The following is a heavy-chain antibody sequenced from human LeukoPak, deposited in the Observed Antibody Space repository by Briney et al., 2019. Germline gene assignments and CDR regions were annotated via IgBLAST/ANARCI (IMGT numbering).Heavy chain of an antibody. CDR3: ARPPDYGGYYMDV. V-gene: IGHV4-39*01. Sequence: SEKLSFNCSVSGCSISSSSYYWHGIRQPPGKGLEWIGSIYYSASTYYTPALKSRVTISVDTSKNQFSLKLSSVTAADTAVYYCARPPDYGGYYMDVWGKGTTVTVSS. CDR2: IYYSAST. CDR1: GCSISSSSYY. D-gene: IGHD4/OR15-4a*01. J-gene: IGHJ6*03.